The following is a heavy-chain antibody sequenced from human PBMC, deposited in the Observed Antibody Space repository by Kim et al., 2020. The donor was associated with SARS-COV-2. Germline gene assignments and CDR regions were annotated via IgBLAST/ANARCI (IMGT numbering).Heavy chain of an antibody. V-gene: IGHV3-21*01. J-gene: IGHJ4*02. CDR2: SDM. D-gene: IGHD1-26*01. Sequence: SDMYYANTAKGRFTISRDNAKNSLYLQMNSLRAEDTAEYYCGCTPDSGSYWGQGTLVTVSS. CDR3: GCTPDSGSY.